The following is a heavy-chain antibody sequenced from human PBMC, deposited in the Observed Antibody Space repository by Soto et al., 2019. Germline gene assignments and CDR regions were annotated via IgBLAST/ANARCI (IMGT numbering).Heavy chain of an antibody. CDR1: GDTFTNYD. V-gene: IGHV1-8*01. CDR3: ARGRNGMDV. J-gene: IGHJ6*02. Sequence: QVQLVQSGAEVKKPGASVKVSCKASGDTFTNYDIKWVRQATGQGLEWMGWMNPNSGNTGYAQKXQXXXTXXRNTAISTAYMELSSLRSEDTAVYYCARGRNGMDVWGQGTTVTVSS. CDR2: MNPNSGNT.